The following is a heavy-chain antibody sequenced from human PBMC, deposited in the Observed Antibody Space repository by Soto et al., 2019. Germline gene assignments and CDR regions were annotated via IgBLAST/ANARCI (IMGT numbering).Heavy chain of an antibody. CDR1: GGSISSSSYY. Sequence: KPAETLSLTCTVSGGSISSSSYYWGWIRQPPGKGLEWIGSIYYSGSTYYNPSLKSRVTISVDTSKNQFSLKLSSVTAADTAVYYCARSGSGSYRRPIDYWGQGTLVTVSS. J-gene: IGHJ4*02. CDR3: ARSGSGSYRRPIDY. D-gene: IGHD3-10*01. V-gene: IGHV4-39*01. CDR2: IYYSGST.